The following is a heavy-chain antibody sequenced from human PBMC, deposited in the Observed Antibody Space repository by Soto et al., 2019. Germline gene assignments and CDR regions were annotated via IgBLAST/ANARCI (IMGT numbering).Heavy chain of an antibody. CDR2: ISGSGGST. Sequence: GGSLRLSCVASGFTFSSYAMSWVRQAPGKGLEWVSAISGSGGSTYYADSVKGRFTISRDNSKNTLYLQMNSLRAEDTAVYYCAKDQTIFGVVIIAHFDYWGQGTLVTVSS. D-gene: IGHD3-3*01. V-gene: IGHV3-23*01. CDR1: GFTFSSYA. CDR3: AKDQTIFGVVIIAHFDY. J-gene: IGHJ4*02.